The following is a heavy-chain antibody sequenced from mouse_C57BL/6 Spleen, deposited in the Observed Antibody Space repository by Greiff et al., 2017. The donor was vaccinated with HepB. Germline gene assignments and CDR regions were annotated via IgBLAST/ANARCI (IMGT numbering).Heavy chain of an antibody. D-gene: IGHD2-4*01. CDR2: INPSSGYT. CDR3: ARSKGLGLEYFDY. J-gene: IGHJ2*01. V-gene: IGHV1-7*01. Sequence: QVHVKQSGAELAKPGASVKLSCKASGYTFTSYWMHWVKQRPGQGLEWIGYINPSSGYTKYNQKFKDKATLTADKSSSTAYMQLSSLTYEDSAVYYCARSKGLGLEYFDYWGQGTTLTVSS. CDR1: GYTFTSYW.